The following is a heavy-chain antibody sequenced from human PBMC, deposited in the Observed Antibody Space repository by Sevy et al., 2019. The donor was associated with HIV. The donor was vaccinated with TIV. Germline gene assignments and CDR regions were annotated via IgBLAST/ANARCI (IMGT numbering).Heavy chain of an antibody. V-gene: IGHV1-2*02. Sequence: ASVKVSCKASGYIFTGNYVHWVRQAPGKGLEWMGWTNPNSGGTNYAQKFQGRVTMTRDTSVTSVYMEVHSLRFDDTAVYYCARGGGNQRLVFDYWGQGTVVTVSS. D-gene: IGHD3-9*01. J-gene: IGHJ4*02. CDR3: ARGGGNQRLVFDY. CDR2: TNPNSGGT. CDR1: GYIFTGNY.